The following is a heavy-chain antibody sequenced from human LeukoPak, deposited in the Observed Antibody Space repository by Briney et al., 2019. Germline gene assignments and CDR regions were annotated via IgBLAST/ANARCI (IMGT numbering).Heavy chain of an antibody. D-gene: IGHD6-6*01. CDR1: GYSFTSYW. CDR2: IYPGDSDT. Sequence: GESLKISCKGSGYSFTSYWIGWARQMPGKGLECMGIIYPGDSDTRYSPSFQGQVTISADKSISTAYLQRSSLKASDTARYYCARLGAGSSSYYYYYMDVWGKGNTVTVSS. J-gene: IGHJ6*03. CDR3: ARLGAGSSSYYYYYMDV. V-gene: IGHV5-51*01.